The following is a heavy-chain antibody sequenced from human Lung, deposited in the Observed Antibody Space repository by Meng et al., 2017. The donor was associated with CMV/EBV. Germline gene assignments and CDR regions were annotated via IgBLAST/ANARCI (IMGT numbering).Heavy chain of an antibody. D-gene: IGHD3/OR15-3a*01. Sequence: SXKISXAASGFTFRSFAMQWVRQAPGKGLEWVAVISSDGIKKYYADSVKGRISISRDNSKNSLYLQVSSLRAEDTAIYYCARERDYDSWSPFSSGQPEIADFWGQGXTVTVSS. CDR2: ISSDGIKK. CDR3: ARERDYDSWSPFSSGQPEIADF. J-gene: IGHJ6*02. CDR1: GFTFRSFA. V-gene: IGHV3-30*14.